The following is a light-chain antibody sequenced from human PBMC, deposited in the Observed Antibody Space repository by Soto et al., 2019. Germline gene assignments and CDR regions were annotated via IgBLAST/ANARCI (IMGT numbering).Light chain of an antibody. J-gene: IGLJ1*01. CDR1: NSDVGAYSY. CDR2: DVG. CDR3: SSYSAFTTYV. V-gene: IGLV2-14*03. Sequence: SALTQPASVSGSPGQSITISCTGTNSDVGAYSYVSWYQQYPGKAPKLLIYDVGARPSGISDRFSGSKSGNTASLTISGLQAEDEADYYCSSYSAFTTYVCGSGTEVTVL.